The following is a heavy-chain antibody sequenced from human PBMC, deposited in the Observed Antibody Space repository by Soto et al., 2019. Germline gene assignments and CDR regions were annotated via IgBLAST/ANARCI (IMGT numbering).Heavy chain of an antibody. CDR1: GYTFTSYD. CDR2: MNPNSGNT. D-gene: IGHD2-15*01. J-gene: IGHJ3*02. Sequence: QVQLVQSGAEVKKPGASVKVSCKASGYTFTSYDINWVRQATGQGLEWMGWMNPNSGNTGYAQKFQGRVTMTRNTSISTAYMELSSLRSEDTAVYYCARRLEYCSGGSCYSRDAFDIWGQGTMVTVSS. CDR3: ARRLEYCSGGSCYSRDAFDI. V-gene: IGHV1-8*01.